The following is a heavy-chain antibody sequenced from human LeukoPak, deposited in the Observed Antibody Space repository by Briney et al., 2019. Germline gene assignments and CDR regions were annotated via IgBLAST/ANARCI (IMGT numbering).Heavy chain of an antibody. CDR3: ARDKIVGASKFDY. J-gene: IGHJ4*02. V-gene: IGHV3-48*03. CDR2: ISSTGNTI. Sequence: GGSLRLSCAASGFTFSSYEMNWVRQAPGKGLEWVSFISSTGNTIYYADSVKGRFTISRDNAKNSLYLQMNSLRAEDTAIYYCARDKIVGASKFDYWGQGTLVTVSS. D-gene: IGHD1-26*01. CDR1: GFTFSSYE.